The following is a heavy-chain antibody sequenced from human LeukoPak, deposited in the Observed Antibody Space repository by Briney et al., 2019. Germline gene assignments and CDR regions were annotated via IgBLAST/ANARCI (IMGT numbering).Heavy chain of an antibody. CDR1: GYSFTSYW. CDR2: IYPGDSDT. J-gene: IGHJ4*02. Sequence: GESLKISCKGSGYSFTSYWIGWVRQMPGKGLERMGIIYPGDSDTRYSPSFQGQVTISADKSISTAYLQWSSLKAPDTAMYYCARLSDSSGYYPTGDYWGQGTLVTVSS. D-gene: IGHD3-22*01. CDR3: ARLSDSSGYYPTGDY. V-gene: IGHV5-51*01.